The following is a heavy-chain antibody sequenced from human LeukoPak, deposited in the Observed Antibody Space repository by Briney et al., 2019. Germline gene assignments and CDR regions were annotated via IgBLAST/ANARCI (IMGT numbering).Heavy chain of an antibody. CDR1: GGSFSGYY. Sequence: SETLSLSCAVYGGSFSGYYWSWIRQPPGKGLEWIGEINHSGSTNYNPPLKSRVTISVDTSKNQFSLKLSSVTASYTALYYCARVRYCSSTSCYYESFDIWGQGTMVTVSS. J-gene: IGHJ3*02. CDR2: INHSGST. D-gene: IGHD2-2*01. CDR3: ARVRYCSSTSCYYESFDI. V-gene: IGHV4-34*01.